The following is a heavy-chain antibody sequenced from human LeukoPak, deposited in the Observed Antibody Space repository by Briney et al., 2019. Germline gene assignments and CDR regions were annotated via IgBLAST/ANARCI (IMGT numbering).Heavy chain of an antibody. D-gene: IGHD4-11*01. CDR3: ARVTSYSNDAFDT. CDR1: GGSISSGGYY. Sequence: TSETLSLTCTASGGSISSGGYYWRWIRQHPGKGLEWIGYIYYSGSTYYNPSLKSRVTISVDTSKNQFSLKLNSVTAADTAVYYCARVTSYSNDAFDTWGQGTMVTVSS. J-gene: IGHJ3*02. V-gene: IGHV4-31*03. CDR2: IYYSGST.